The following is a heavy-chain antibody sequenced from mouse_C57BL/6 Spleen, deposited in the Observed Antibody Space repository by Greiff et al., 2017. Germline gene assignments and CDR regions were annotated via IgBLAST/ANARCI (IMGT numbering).Heavy chain of an antibody. D-gene: IGHD4-1*01. CDR1: GYAFTNYL. V-gene: IGHV1-54*01. J-gene: IGHJ2*01. CDR2: INPGSGGT. CDR3: ARGWDEYYFDY. Sequence: QVQLQQSVAELVRPGTSVKVSCKASGYAFTNYLIEWVKQRPGQGLEWIGVINPGSGGTNYNEKFKGKATLTADKSSSTAYMQLSSLTSEDSAVYFCARGWDEYYFDYWGQGTTLTVSS.